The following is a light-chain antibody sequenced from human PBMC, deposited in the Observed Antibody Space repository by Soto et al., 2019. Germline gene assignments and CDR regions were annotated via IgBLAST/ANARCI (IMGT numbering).Light chain of an antibody. V-gene: IGKV3-11*01. Sequence: DIVLTQSPATLSLSPGERATLSCRASQSVSSSLAWYQQKPGQAPRLLIYDTSKRATGIPARFSGGGSGTDFTLTIRSLEPDDFAIYYCQQRTNWLWTFGQGTKVEIK. CDR2: DTS. CDR1: QSVSSS. CDR3: QQRTNWLWT. J-gene: IGKJ1*01.